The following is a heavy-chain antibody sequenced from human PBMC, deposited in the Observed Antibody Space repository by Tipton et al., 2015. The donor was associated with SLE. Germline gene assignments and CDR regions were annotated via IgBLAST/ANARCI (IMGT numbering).Heavy chain of an antibody. CDR3: ARCGSSLTWDYYYMDV. J-gene: IGHJ6*03. V-gene: IGHV4-38-2*02. Sequence: TLSLTCTVYGYSISSGYYWGWIRQPPGKGLEWIGEINHSGSTNYNPSLKSRVTISVDTSKNQFSLKLSSVTAADTAVYYCARCGSSLTWDYYYMDVWGKGTTVTISS. D-gene: IGHD6-6*01. CDR2: INHSGST. CDR1: GYSISSGYY.